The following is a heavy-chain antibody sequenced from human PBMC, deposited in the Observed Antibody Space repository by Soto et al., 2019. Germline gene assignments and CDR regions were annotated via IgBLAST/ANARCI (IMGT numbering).Heavy chain of an antibody. J-gene: IGHJ4*02. CDR1: GGSISGSYYY. V-gene: IGHV4-39*01. CDR3: ASSQKGYNRNYFDH. CDR2: VFYTGFT. D-gene: IGHD1-20*01. Sequence: QLQLQESGPGLVKPSETLSLTCAASGGSISGSYYYWGWLRQSPGRGPEWIGSVFYTGFTSYNPSQESRVPGSVDTSKNKFTRKVSAVTAADKAVYYCASSQKGYNRNYFDHWGQGALVTVAS.